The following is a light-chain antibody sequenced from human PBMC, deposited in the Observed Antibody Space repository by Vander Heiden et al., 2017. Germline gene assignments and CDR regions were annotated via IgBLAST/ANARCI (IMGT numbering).Light chain of an antibody. J-gene: IGLJ3*02. CDR3: ATWEVSLNGWV. Sequence: QSVLSHPPSASWTPGQRVTIPCSGSNSNIGHNSVNWYQQLPGMAPKLLIHSNDKRPSGVPDRFSASKSGASAYLAISGLQSGDEGDYYCATWEVSLNGWVFGGGTKLTVL. V-gene: IGLV1-44*01. CDR1: NSNIGHNS. CDR2: SND.